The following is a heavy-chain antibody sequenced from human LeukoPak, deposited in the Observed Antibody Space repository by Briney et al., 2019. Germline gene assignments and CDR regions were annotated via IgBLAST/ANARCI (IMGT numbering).Heavy chain of an antibody. D-gene: IGHD6-19*01. Sequence: GGTLRLSCAASGFTFSSYGMSWVRQAPGKGLEWVSAISGSGGSTYYADSVKGRFTISRDNSKNTLYLQMNSLRAEDTAVYYCARHSSGWYYYYYYMDVWGKGTTVTVSS. CDR1: GFTFSSYG. J-gene: IGHJ6*03. CDR3: ARHSSGWYYYYYYMDV. CDR2: ISGSGGST. V-gene: IGHV3-23*01.